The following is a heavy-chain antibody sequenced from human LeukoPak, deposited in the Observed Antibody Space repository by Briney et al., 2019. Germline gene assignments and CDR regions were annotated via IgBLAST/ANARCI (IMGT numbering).Heavy chain of an antibody. CDR2: IDWDDVK. Sequence: SGPALVKPTQTLTLTCTFSGFSLSTSGMRVSWIRQPPGKALEWLARIDWDDVKFYSTSLKTRLTISKDTSKNQVVLTMTNMDPVDTATYYCARMVRGADAFDIWGQGTVVTVSS. J-gene: IGHJ3*02. CDR3: ARMVRGADAFDI. V-gene: IGHV2-70*04. D-gene: IGHD3-10*01. CDR1: GFSLSTSGMR.